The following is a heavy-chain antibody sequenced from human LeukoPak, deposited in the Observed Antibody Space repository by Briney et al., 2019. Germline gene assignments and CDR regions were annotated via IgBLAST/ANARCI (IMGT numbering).Heavy chain of an antibody. CDR1: GGSISGFY. D-gene: IGHD3-22*01. CDR2: IYSSGST. V-gene: IGHV4-59*08. J-gene: IGHJ2*01. CDR3: AKLRGSYDDSSGFYSWYFDV. Sequence: PWETLSLTCTVSGGSISGFYWSWIRQPPGKGLVWIGYIYSSGSTKYDPSLGTRVGMSIDTSKKQFSLNLRTVTAADTAVYYCAKLRGSYDDSSGFYSWYFDVWGRGALVAVSS.